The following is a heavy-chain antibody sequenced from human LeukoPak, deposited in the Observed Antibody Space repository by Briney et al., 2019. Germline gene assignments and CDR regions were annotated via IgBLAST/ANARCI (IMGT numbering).Heavy chain of an antibody. CDR1: GYTFTSYF. J-gene: IGHJ2*01. CDR3: ARVGKPSSAYYQYFDL. D-gene: IGHD3-22*01. Sequence: ASVKVSCKASGYTFTSYFMHWVRQAPGQGLEWMGIINPSGGSTNYAQKFQGRVTMTRDTSTSTVYMELSSLSSEDTAVYYCARVGKPSSAYYQYFDLWGRGTLVTVSS. CDR2: INPSGGST. V-gene: IGHV1-46*01.